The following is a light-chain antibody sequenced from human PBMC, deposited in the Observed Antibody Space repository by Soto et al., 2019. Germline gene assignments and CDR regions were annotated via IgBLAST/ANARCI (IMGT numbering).Light chain of an antibody. CDR1: SSNIGAGYD. CDR2: ANN. V-gene: IGLV1-40*01. Sequence: QSVVTQPPSVSGAPGQRVTISCTGSSSNIGAGYDVHWYQQLPGTAPKLLIYANNNRPSGVPDRFSGSKSGTSASLAITGLQAEDEADYYCFSYAGSNTYVFGTGTKLTVL. CDR3: FSYAGSNTYV. J-gene: IGLJ1*01.